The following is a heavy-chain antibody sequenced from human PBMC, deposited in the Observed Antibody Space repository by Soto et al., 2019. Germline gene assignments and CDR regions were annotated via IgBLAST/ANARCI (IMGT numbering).Heavy chain of an antibody. CDR3: AREDSGYETYYFYYYGMDV. CDR1: GFTFSSYW. V-gene: IGHV3-7*01. J-gene: IGHJ6*02. D-gene: IGHD5-12*01. CDR2: IKQDGSEK. Sequence: QPGGSLRLSCAASGFTFSSYWMSWVRQAPGKGLEWVANIKQDGSEKYYVDSVKGRFTISRDNAKNSLYLQMNSLRAEDTAVYYCAREDSGYETYYFYYYGMDVWGQVTTVTISS.